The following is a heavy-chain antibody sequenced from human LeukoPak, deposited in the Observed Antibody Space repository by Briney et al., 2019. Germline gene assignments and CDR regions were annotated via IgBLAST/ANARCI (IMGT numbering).Heavy chain of an antibody. CDR2: ISWDGGST. CDR1: GFTFDDYT. CDR3: AKEGWLQDYYYYGMDV. V-gene: IGHV3-43*01. D-gene: IGHD5-24*01. J-gene: IGHJ6*02. Sequence: GVSLRLSCAASGFTFDDYTMHWVRQAPGKGLEWVSLISWDGGSTYYADSVKGRFTISRDNSKNSLYLQMNSLRTEDTALYYCAKEGWLQDYYYYGMDVWGQGTTVTVSS.